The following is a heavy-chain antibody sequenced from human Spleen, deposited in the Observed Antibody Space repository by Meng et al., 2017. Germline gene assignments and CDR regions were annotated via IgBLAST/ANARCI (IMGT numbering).Heavy chain of an antibody. CDR1: GFIFSDYY. CDR2: ISGGGDII. Sequence: GESLKISCAASGFIFSDYYMTWIRQAPGKGLEWLSYISGGGDIIDYADSVKGRFTISRDNARNSLSLQMSSLRAEDTAVYYCARRQSNFDYWGQGSLVTVSS. D-gene: IGHD4-11*01. CDR3: ARRQSNFDY. V-gene: IGHV3-11*01. J-gene: IGHJ4*02.